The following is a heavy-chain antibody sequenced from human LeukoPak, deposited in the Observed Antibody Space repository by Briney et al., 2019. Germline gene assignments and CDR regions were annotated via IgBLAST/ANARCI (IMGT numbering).Heavy chain of an antibody. D-gene: IGHD3-22*01. CDR2: IWYDGSNK. Sequence: PGGSLRLSCAASGFTFSSYGMHWVRQAPGKGLEWVAVIWYDGSNKYYADSVKGRFTISRDNSKNTLYLQMNSLRAEDTAVYYCARDSLYYYDSSGPYDYWGQGTLVTVSS. CDR1: GFTFSSYG. J-gene: IGHJ4*02. V-gene: IGHV3-33*01. CDR3: ARDSLYYYDSSGPYDY.